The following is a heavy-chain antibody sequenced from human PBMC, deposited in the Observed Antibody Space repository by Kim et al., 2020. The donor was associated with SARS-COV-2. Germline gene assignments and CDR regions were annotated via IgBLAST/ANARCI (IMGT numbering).Heavy chain of an antibody. CDR1: GGSISSYY. V-gene: IGHV4-59*01. Sequence: SETLSLTCTVSGGSISSYYWSWIRQPPGKGLEWIGYIYYSGSTNYNPSLKSRVTISVDTSKNQFSLKLSSVTAADTAVYYCARDGLYSSGSPGFDYWGQGTLVTVSS. J-gene: IGHJ4*02. D-gene: IGHD6-19*01. CDR2: IYYSGST. CDR3: ARDGLYSSGSPGFDY.